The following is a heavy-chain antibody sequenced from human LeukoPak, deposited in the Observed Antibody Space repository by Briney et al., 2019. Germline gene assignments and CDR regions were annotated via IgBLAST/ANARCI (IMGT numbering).Heavy chain of an antibody. J-gene: IGHJ4*02. CDR3: ARDGPHYCDSSGPEGY. V-gene: IGHV3-48*03. CDR1: GLTFSSYE. CDR2: ISSSGSTI. Sequence: GGSLRLSCAASGLTFSSYEMNWVRQAPGKGLEWVSYISSSGSTIYYADSVKGRFTISRDNAKNSLYLQMNSLRAEDTAVYYCARDGPHYCDSSGPEGYWGQGTLATVSS. D-gene: IGHD3-22*01.